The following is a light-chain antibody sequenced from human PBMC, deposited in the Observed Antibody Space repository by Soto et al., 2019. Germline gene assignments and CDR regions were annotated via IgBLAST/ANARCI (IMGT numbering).Light chain of an antibody. CDR1: QSVAGN. CDR3: QQYNNWPWT. J-gene: IGKJ1*01. Sequence: EVVMTQSPATLSASPGERATLSCRASQSVAGNLAWYQQKPGQAPSLLIYGASTRATGIPARFSGSGSGTEFTLTISTLQSEDFAVYYCQQYNNWPWTFGQGTQLDIK. V-gene: IGKV3-15*01. CDR2: GAS.